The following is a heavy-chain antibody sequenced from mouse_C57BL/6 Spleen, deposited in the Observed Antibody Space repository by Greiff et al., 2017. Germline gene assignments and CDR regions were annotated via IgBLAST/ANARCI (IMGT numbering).Heavy chain of an antibody. V-gene: IGHV2-2*01. CDR3: ARNKLDYAMDY. CDR1: GFSLTSYG. J-gene: IGHJ4*01. Sequence: VQVVESGPGLVQPSQSLSITCTVSGFSLTSYGVHWVRQSPGKGLEWLGVIWSGGSTDYNAAFISRLSICTDNSKSHVFFKMNSQQADDTAIYYCARNKLDYAMDYWGQGTSVTVSA. D-gene: IGHD4-1*01. CDR2: IWSGGST.